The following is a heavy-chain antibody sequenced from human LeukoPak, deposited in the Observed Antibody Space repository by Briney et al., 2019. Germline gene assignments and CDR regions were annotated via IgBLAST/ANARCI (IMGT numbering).Heavy chain of an antibody. Sequence: GGSLRLSCAASGFTFSGSAMHWVRQASGKGLEWVGRIRSKANSYATAYAASVKGRFTISRDDSKNTAYLQMNSLKTEDTAVYYCTSYTYYHDSTLDYWGQGTLVTVSS. CDR3: TSYTYYHDSTLDY. J-gene: IGHJ4*02. V-gene: IGHV3-73*01. CDR2: IRSKANSYAT. CDR1: GFTFSGSA. D-gene: IGHD3-22*01.